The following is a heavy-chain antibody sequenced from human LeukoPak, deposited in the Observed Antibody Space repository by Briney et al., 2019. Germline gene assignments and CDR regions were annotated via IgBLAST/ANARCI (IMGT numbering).Heavy chain of an antibody. CDR2: IYHSGST. CDR3: ARGTVTTYFDY. CDR1: GGSISGGGYS. Sequence: SQTLSLTCAVSGGSISGGGYSWSWLRQPPGKGLEWIGYIYHSGSTYYNPSLKSRVTISVDTSKNQFSLRLSSVTAADTAVYYCARGTVTTYFDYWGQGTLVTVSS. J-gene: IGHJ4*02. V-gene: IGHV4-30-2*01. D-gene: IGHD4-17*01.